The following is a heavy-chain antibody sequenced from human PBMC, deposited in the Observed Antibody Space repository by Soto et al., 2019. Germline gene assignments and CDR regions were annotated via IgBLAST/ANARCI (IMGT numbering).Heavy chain of an antibody. V-gene: IGHV1-18*01. Sequence: ASVKVSCKASGYTFTSYGISWVRQAPGQGLEWMGWISAYNGNTNYAQKLQGRVTMTTDTSTSTAYMELRSLRSDDTAVYYCARRGGDCTNGVCYTWAFFDYWGQGTLVTVSS. CDR1: GYTFTSYG. D-gene: IGHD2-8*01. J-gene: IGHJ4*02. CDR2: ISAYNGNT. CDR3: ARRGGDCTNGVCYTWAFFDY.